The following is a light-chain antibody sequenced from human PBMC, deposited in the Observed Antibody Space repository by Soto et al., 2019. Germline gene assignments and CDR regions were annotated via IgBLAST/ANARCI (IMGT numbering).Light chain of an antibody. CDR3: QQYDGSPLYT. V-gene: IGKV3-20*01. Sequence: EILLTQSPGTLSLSPGDSATLSCRASQRIRSTYLAWYQQKPDQAPRLLIYDASSRATGIPDRFSGSGSGTDFCLTISRLEPEDFAVYYCQQYDGSPLYTFGQGTKLEIK. CDR2: DAS. J-gene: IGKJ2*01. CDR1: QRIRSTY.